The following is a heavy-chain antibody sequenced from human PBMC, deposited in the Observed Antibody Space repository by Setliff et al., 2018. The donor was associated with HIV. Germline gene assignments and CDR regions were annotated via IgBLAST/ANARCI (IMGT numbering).Heavy chain of an antibody. J-gene: IGHJ6*03. Sequence: SETLSLPCAVYGGSFSGYYWNWIRQPPGKGPEWIGEINHSGSTNYNPSLKSRVTISVDTSKNQFSLKLSSVTAADTAVYYCARGAIQLWLRSYYYMDVWGKGTTVTVSS. D-gene: IGHD5-18*01. CDR2: INHSGST. V-gene: IGHV4-34*01. CDR1: GGSFSGYY. CDR3: ARGAIQLWLRSYYYMDV.